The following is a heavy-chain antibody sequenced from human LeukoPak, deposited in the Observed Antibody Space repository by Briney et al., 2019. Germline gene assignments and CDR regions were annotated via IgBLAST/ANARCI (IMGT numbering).Heavy chain of an antibody. CDR1: GYTFINYA. CDR2: INAGNGNT. V-gene: IGHV1-3*01. CDR3: ARDLDSSREDV. Sequence: ASVKVSCKASGYTFINYAMHWARQAPGQRLEWMGWINAGNGNTKYSQKFQGRVTITRDTSASTVYMELSSLRSEDTAVYYCARDLDSSREDVWGQGTTVTVSS. J-gene: IGHJ6*02. D-gene: IGHD3-22*01.